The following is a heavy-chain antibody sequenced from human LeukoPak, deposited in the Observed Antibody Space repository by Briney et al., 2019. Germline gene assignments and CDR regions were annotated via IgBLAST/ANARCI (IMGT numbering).Heavy chain of an antibody. V-gene: IGHV4-39*07. CDR3: ARGVSYYDSSGYYNAYFQH. CDR1: GGSISSSSYY. D-gene: IGHD3-22*01. Sequence: SETLSLTCTVSGGSISSSSYYWGWIRQPPGKGLEWIGSIHYSGSTYYNPSLKSRVTISVDTSKNQFSLKLSSVTAADTAVYYCARGVSYYDSSGYYNAYFQHWGQGTLVTVSS. CDR2: IHYSGST. J-gene: IGHJ1*01.